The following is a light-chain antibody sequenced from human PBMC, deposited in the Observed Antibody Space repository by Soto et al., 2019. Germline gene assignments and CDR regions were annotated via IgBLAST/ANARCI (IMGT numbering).Light chain of an antibody. J-gene: IGKJ3*01. Sequence: DIQMTQSPSTLFASVGDTVTITCRASQSISAWLAWYQQRPGKAPKLLIYKASSLESGVPSRVSGSGSGTEVTLTISSLQPEDFATYYCQQCNSYPFTFGPGTKVDIK. CDR3: QQCNSYPFT. CDR2: KAS. CDR1: QSISAW. V-gene: IGKV1-5*03.